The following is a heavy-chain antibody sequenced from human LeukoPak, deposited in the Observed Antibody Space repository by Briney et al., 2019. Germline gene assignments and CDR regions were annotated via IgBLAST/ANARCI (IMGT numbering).Heavy chain of an antibody. Sequence: SETLSLTCAVYGGSFSGYYWSWIRQPPGKGLEWIGEINHSGSTNYNPSLKSRVTISVDTSKNQFSLKLSSVTAADTAVYYCARSTYGSGSYHPEYYFDYWGQGTLVTVSS. J-gene: IGHJ4*02. V-gene: IGHV4-34*01. D-gene: IGHD3-10*01. CDR1: GGSFSGYY. CDR2: INHSGST. CDR3: ARSTYGSGSYHPEYYFDY.